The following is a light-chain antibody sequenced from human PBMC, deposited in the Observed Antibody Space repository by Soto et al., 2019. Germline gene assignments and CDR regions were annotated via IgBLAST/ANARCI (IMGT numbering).Light chain of an antibody. J-gene: IGLJ3*02. V-gene: IGLV1-40*01. CDR2: GNS. CDR3: QSYDSSLSGWV. CDR1: SSNIGAGYG. Sequence: QSVLTQPPSVSGAPGQRVTISCTGSSSNIGAGYGVHWYQQLPGTAPKLLIYGNSNRPSGVPDRFSGSKSGTSASLAITGLRAEDEADYYCQSYDSSLSGWVLGGGTKLTVL.